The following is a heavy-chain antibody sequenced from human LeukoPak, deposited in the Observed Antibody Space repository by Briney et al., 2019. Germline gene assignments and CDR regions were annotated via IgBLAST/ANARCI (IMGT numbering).Heavy chain of an antibody. D-gene: IGHD6-19*01. Sequence: ASVKVSCKASGYTFTGYYMHWVRQAPGQGLEWMGWINPNSGGTNYAQKFQGRVTMTRDTSISTAYMELSRLRSDDTAAYYCARGIAVAGTLRFDPWGQGTLVTVSS. CDR1: GYTFTGYY. J-gene: IGHJ5*02. CDR2: INPNSGGT. CDR3: ARGIAVAGTLRFDP. V-gene: IGHV1-2*02.